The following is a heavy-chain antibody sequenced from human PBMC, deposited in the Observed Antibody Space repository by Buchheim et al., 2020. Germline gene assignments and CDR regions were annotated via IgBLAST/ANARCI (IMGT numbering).Heavy chain of an antibody. CDR1: GFIFNIYS. D-gene: IGHD5-12*01. CDR3: ARDSIVASPYDSYYGLDV. CDR2: ISTASATI. J-gene: IGHJ6*02. V-gene: IGHV3-48*01. Sequence: EVQLVESGGGLVQPGGSLRLSCAASGFIFNIYSMNWVRQAPGKGLEWVSYISTASATISYADSVKGRFSISRDNAKKPLYLQMNNLRAEDTAVYYCARDSIVASPYDSYYGLDVWGQGTT.